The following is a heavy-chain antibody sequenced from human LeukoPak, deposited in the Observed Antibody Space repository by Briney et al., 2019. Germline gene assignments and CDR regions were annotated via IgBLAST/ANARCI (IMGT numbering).Heavy chain of an antibody. Sequence: ASVKVSCKASGYTFTSYGISWVRQAPGQGLEWMGWISAYNGNTNYAQKLQGRVTMTTDTSTSTAYMELRSLRSDDTAVYYCAREWRFLDWLSRLVVSSYGMDVWGQGTTVTVSS. CDR3: AREWRFLDWLSRLVVSSYGMDV. V-gene: IGHV1-18*01. D-gene: IGHD3/OR15-3a*01. CDR1: GYTFTSYG. J-gene: IGHJ6*02. CDR2: ISAYNGNT.